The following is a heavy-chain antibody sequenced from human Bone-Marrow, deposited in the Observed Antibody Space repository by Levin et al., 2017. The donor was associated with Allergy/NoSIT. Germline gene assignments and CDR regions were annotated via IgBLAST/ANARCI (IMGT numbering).Heavy chain of an antibody. CDR3: ARKVVNGPIDY. Sequence: PSETLSLTCTVSGGSISGYYWSWIRQPPGKRLEWIGYIHYSGTTHYNPSLKSRVTISVDTSENQFSLKVNSVTAADTAVYYCARKVVNGPIDYWGHGTLVTVSS. D-gene: IGHD3-22*01. CDR1: GGSISGYY. V-gene: IGHV4-59*01. J-gene: IGHJ4*01. CDR2: IHYSGTT.